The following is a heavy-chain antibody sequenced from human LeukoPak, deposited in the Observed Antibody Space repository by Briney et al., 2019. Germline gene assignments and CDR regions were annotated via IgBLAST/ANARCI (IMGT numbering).Heavy chain of an antibody. Sequence: ASVKVSCEASGYTFTGYYMHWVRQAPGQGLEWMGWINPNSGGTNYAQKFQGRVTMTRDTSISTAYMELSRLRSDDTAVYYCARDLVITFGGVIAHYYFDYWGQGTLVTVSS. J-gene: IGHJ4*02. CDR2: INPNSGGT. V-gene: IGHV1-2*02. D-gene: IGHD3-16*02. CDR1: GYTFTGYY. CDR3: ARDLVITFGGVIAHYYFDY.